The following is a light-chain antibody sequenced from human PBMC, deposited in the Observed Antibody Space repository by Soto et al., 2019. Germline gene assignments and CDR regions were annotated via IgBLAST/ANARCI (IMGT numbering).Light chain of an antibody. CDR2: DVS. V-gene: IGLV2-14*01. CDR3: SLYTPTLVM. CDR1: SSDVGSYNH. J-gene: IGLJ3*02. Sequence: QSVLTQPASVSGSPGQPITISCTGTSSDVGSYNHVSWYQQHPGKAPKLMIYDVSSRPSGVSNRFSGSKSGNTASLTISGLQAEEGADYSCSLYTPTLVMFGGGTKLTAL.